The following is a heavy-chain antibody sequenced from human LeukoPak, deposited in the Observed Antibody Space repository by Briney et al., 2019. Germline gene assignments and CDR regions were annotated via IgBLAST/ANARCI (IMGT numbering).Heavy chain of an antibody. CDR1: GFTFSSYA. CDR2: ISYDGSNK. V-gene: IGHV3-30-3*01. J-gene: IGHJ4*02. D-gene: IGHD5-24*01. CDR3: AREAAVETH. Sequence: GGSLRLSCAASGFTFSSYAMHWVRQAPGKGLEWVAVISYDGSNKYYADSVKGRFTISRDNSKNTLYLQMNSLRAEDTAVYYCAREAAVETHWGQGTLVTVSS.